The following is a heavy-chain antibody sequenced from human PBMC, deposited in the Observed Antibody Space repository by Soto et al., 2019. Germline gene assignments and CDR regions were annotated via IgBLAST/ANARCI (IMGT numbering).Heavy chain of an antibody. CDR1: GFTFDDYA. V-gene: IGHV3-9*01. CDR3: ARDRTWSGFDY. D-gene: IGHD3-3*01. CDR2: ISWNSGSI. Sequence: GGSLRLSCAASGFTFDDYAMHWVRQAPGKGLEWVSGISWNSGSIGYADSVKGRFTISRDNSKNTLYLQMNSLRAEDTAVYYCARDRTWSGFDYWGQGTLVTVSS. J-gene: IGHJ4*02.